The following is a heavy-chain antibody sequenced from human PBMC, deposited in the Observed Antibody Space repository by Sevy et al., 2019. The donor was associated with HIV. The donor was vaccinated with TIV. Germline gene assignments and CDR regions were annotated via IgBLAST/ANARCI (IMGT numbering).Heavy chain of an antibody. D-gene: IGHD4-17*01. Sequence: SGPTLVKPTQTLTLTYTFSGFSLSTSGMGVGWIRQPPGKALEWLALLYWDDDKRYSPSLKSRLTITKDTSKNQVVLTMTNMDPVDTGTYYCAHGLYGDYANWFDPWGQGTLVTVSS. J-gene: IGHJ5*02. V-gene: IGHV2-5*02. CDR1: GFSLSTSGMG. CDR2: LYWDDDK. CDR3: AHGLYGDYANWFDP.